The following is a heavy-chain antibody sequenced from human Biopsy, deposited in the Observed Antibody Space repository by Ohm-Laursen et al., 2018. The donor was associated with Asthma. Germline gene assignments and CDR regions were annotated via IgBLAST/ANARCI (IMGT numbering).Heavy chain of an antibody. V-gene: IGHV3-7*01. D-gene: IGHD3-3*02. CDR1: GFTFGDYW. Sequence: SLRLSCAASGFTFGDYWMSWVRQVPGKGLEWVANRKYDGTEKNHVDSQKGRFTISRDNAKNSLFLQMNSLRAEDTAVYYCARTFHFWSPYHAEHYQLWGQGTLVTVSS. CDR3: ARTFHFWSPYHAEHYQL. J-gene: IGHJ1*01. CDR2: RKYDGTEK.